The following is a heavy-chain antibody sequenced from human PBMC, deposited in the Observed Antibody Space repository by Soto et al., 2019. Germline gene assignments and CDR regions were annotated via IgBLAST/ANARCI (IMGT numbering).Heavy chain of an antibody. CDR1: GFTFSSYA. J-gene: IGHJ5*02. Sequence: EVQLLESGGGLVQPGGSLRLSCAASGFTFSSYAMSWVRQAPGKGLEWVSAISGSGGSTYYADSVKGRFTISRDNSKNTLNLQMTRLRAEDTAVYDGAKESIAAAGEAVIGGEAWGQGTLVTVSS. V-gene: IGHV3-23*01. CDR3: AKESIAAAGEAVIGGEA. CDR2: ISGSGGST. D-gene: IGHD6-13*01.